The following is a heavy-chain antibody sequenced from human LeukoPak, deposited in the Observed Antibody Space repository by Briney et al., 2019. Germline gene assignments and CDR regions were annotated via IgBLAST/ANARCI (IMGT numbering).Heavy chain of an antibody. J-gene: IGHJ5*02. V-gene: IGHV4-59*01. D-gene: IGHD6-6*01. Sequence: SETLSLTCTVSGGSITSYYWSWIRQPPGEGLEWIGYIYYSGSTNYNPSLESRVTISVDTSKNQFSLKLSSVTAADTAVYYCARGYSSSPLLINWFDPWGQGTLVTVSS. CDR2: IYYSGST. CDR3: ARGYSSSPLLINWFDP. CDR1: GGSITSYY.